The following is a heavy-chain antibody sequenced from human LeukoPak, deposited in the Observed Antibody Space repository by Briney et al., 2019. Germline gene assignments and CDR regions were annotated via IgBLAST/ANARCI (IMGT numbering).Heavy chain of an antibody. D-gene: IGHD4-23*01. J-gene: IGHJ3*02. Sequence: GGSLRLSCAASGFTFSSYGMHWVRQAPGKGLEWVAVISYDGSNKYYADSVKGRFTISRDNSKNTLYLQMNSLRAEDTAVYYCARAYGGNSGNAFDIWGQGTMVTVSS. CDR3: ARAYGGNSGNAFDI. CDR2: ISYDGSNK. CDR1: GFTFSSYG. V-gene: IGHV3-30*03.